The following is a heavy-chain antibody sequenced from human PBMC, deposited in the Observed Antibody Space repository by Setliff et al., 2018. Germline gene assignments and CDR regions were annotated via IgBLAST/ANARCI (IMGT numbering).Heavy chain of an antibody. Sequence: SETLSLTCAVSGGSFSYYYWSWVRQSPGRGLEWIGRRGPNGSTNYNPSLGSRATISFDSSKIELSLKLASVTAADTAVYFCARVPHIWFGELVTFDDAFDIWGQGTMVTVSS. CDR1: GGSFSYYY. J-gene: IGHJ3*02. D-gene: IGHD3-10*01. CDR2: RGPNGST. CDR3: ARVPHIWFGELVTFDDAFDI. V-gene: IGHV4-34*01.